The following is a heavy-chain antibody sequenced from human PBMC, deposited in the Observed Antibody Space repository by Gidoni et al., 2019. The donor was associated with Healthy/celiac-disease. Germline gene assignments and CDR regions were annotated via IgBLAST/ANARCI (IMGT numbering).Heavy chain of an antibody. D-gene: IGHD3-10*02. Sequence: EVQLFESGGGLVQPGGSLSLSCAASGFTCSSYAMSWVRQAPGKGLEWVSAISSSGGSTYYADSVKGRFTISRDNSKNTLYLQMNSLRAEDTAVYYCAKVYGGVFDFDYWGQGTLVTVSS. CDR2: ISSSGGST. CDR3: AKVYGGVFDFDY. J-gene: IGHJ4*02. CDR1: GFTCSSYA. V-gene: IGHV3-23*01.